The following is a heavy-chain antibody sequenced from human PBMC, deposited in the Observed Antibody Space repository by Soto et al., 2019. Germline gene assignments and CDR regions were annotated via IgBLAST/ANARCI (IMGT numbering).Heavy chain of an antibody. CDR2: INHSGST. J-gene: IGHJ6*02. D-gene: IGHD3-16*01. CDR1: GGSFSGYY. V-gene: IGHV4-34*01. Sequence: QVQLQPWGAGLLKPSETLSLTCAVYGGSFSGYYWSWIRQPPGKGLEWIGEINHSGSTNYNPSLKSRVTISVDTSKNQFSLKLSSVTAADTAVYYCARGGRALGGIYYYYGMDVWGQGTTVTVSS. CDR3: ARGGRALGGIYYYYGMDV.